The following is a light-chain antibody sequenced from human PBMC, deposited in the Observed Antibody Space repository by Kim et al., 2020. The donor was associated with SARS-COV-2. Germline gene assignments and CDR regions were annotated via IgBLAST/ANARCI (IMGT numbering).Light chain of an antibody. J-gene: IGLJ1*01. CDR3: CSYAGATHV. Sequence: QSALTQPRSVSGSPGQSVTISCTGTSSDVGAYNYVSWYQQHPGKAPKLMIYDVSKWPSGVPDRFFGSKSGNTASLTISGLQAEDEADYYCCSYAGATHVFGTGTKVTVL. CDR2: DVS. V-gene: IGLV2-11*01. CDR1: SSDVGAYNY.